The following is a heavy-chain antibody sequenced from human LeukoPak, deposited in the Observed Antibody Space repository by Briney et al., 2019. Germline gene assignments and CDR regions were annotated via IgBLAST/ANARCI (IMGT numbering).Heavy chain of an antibody. J-gene: IGHJ4*02. CDR1: GFNFRNYG. CDR3: AKGGVSDRGSWYGDYFDY. D-gene: IGHD6-13*01. V-gene: IGHV3-30*18. Sequence: GTSLRLSCEASGFNFRNYGMHCVRQAPGKGLEWVAVLSADGSHKQFADSVKDRFDISRDNSKQTLYLQMNGLKSEDTAVYYCAKGGVSDRGSWYGDYFDYWGQGTLVTVSS. CDR2: LSADGSHK.